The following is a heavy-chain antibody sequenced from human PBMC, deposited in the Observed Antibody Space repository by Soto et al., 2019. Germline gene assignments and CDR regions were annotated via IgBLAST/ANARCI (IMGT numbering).Heavy chain of an antibody. CDR1: GYTFTSYG. CDR3: ARVLLEDYYYYYGMDV. J-gene: IGHJ6*02. CDR2: ISAYNGNT. V-gene: IGHV1-18*04. D-gene: IGHD2-15*01. Sequence: ASVKVSCKASGYTFTSYGISWVRQAPGQGLEWMGWISAYNGNTNYAQKLQGRVTMTTDTSTSTAYMELRSLRSDDTAVYYCARVLLEDYYYYYGMDVWGQGTTVTV.